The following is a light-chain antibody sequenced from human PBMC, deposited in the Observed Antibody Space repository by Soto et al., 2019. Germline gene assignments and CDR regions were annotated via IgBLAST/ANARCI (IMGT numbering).Light chain of an antibody. V-gene: IGKV3-11*01. CDR2: DVS. CDR3: QHRDTSPPDIT. CDR1: QSVSSS. J-gene: IGKJ5*01. Sequence: ENVLTQSPATLSLSPGERATLSCRARQSVSSSFAWFQQKPGQPPRLLMYDVSNRATGIPARFSGSGSGTDFTLTISSLKPEDFAVSNCQHRDTSPPDITFGHGTRLEIK.